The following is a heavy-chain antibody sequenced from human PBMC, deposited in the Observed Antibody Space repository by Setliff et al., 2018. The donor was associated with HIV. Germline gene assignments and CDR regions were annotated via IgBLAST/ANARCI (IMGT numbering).Heavy chain of an antibody. CDR3: TRIPGLRQPMYYFDS. CDR2: IYHGGNT. Sequence: KTSETLSLTCTVSGDSISSSNWWNWVRQPPGKGLEWIGQIYHGGNTNYNPSLKSRVTISMDKSKNQFSLNLNSVTAADTAVYYCTRIPGLRQPMYYFDSWGQGALVTVSS. CDR1: GDSISSSNW. V-gene: IGHV4-4*02. J-gene: IGHJ4*02. D-gene: IGHD2-2*02.